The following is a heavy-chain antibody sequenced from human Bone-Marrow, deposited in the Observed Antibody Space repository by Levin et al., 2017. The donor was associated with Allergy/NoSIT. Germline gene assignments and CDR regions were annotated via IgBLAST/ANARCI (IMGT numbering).Heavy chain of an antibody. J-gene: IGHJ4*02. D-gene: IGHD4-17*01. CDR2: IIPILGNA. Sequence: KISCKASGDPFTTYSINWVRQAPGQGPEWMGRIIPILGNAKYAQKFQGRVTITADKSTSTAYMELSGLRSEDTAVYYCSTTLTSSGWGPFDYWGQGTLVTVSS. CDR3: STTLTSSGWGPFDY. V-gene: IGHV1-69*02. CDR1: GDPFTTYS.